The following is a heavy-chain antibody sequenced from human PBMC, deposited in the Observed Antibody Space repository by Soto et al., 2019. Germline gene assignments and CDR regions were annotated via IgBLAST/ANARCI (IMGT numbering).Heavy chain of an antibody. Sequence: QLVQSGAEVKKPGASMRISCKASGYSFISYGIHWVRQAPGLRPEWMGRINAGPGGTEYSQTLKVRVTITRDTSASTVYMDLSSLKVEDTAMYYCVTDYMRGRDYWGQGTSVTVSS. D-gene: IGHD4-4*01. V-gene: IGHV1-3*01. CDR3: VTDYMRGRDY. CDR2: INAGPGGT. CDR1: GYSFISYG. J-gene: IGHJ4*02.